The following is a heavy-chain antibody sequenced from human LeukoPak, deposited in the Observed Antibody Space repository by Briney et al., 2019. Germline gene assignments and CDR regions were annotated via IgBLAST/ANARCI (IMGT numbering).Heavy chain of an antibody. D-gene: IGHD6-19*01. Sequence: PSETLSLTCAVYGGSFSGYYWSWIRQPPGKGLEWIGEINHSGSTNYNPSLKSRVTISVDTSKNQFSLKLSSVTAADTAVYYCARSALQWLVHSFDYWGQGTLVTVSS. J-gene: IGHJ4*02. CDR2: INHSGST. CDR3: ARSALQWLVHSFDY. V-gene: IGHV4-34*01. CDR1: GGSFSGYY.